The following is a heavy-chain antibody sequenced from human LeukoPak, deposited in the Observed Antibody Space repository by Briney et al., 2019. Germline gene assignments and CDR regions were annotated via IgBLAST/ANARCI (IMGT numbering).Heavy chain of an antibody. Sequence: GSLRLSCAASGFTVSSNYMSWIRQPPGKGLEWIGEINHSGSTNYNPSLKSRVTISVDTSKNQFSLKLSSVTAADTAVYYCARSMYYYYYGMDVWGQGTTVTVSS. CDR2: INHSGST. J-gene: IGHJ6*02. CDR1: GFTVSSNY. CDR3: ARSMYYYYYGMDV. V-gene: IGHV4-34*01.